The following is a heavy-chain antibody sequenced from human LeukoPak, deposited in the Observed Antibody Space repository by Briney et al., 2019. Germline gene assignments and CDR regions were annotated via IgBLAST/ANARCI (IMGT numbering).Heavy chain of an antibody. CDR3: ARDRKDSSSWEYYFDY. CDR2: IYYSGST. V-gene: IGHV4-59*01. CDR1: GGSISSYY. J-gene: IGHJ4*02. D-gene: IGHD6-13*01. Sequence: SETLSLTCTVSGGSISSYYWSWIRQPPGKGLEWIGYIYYSGSTNYNPSLKSRVTISVDTSKNQFSLKLSSVTAADTAVYYCARDRKDSSSWEYYFDYWGQGTLVTVSS.